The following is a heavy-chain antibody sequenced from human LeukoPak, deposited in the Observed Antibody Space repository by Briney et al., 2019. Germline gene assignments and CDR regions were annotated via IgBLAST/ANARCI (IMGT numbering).Heavy chain of an antibody. CDR2: IYPDDSDT. Sequence: GESLKISCKHSEYSFPNYCIGWVRQMPGKGLEWMGIIYPDDSDTRYSPSFQGQVTISADRSISTAYLQWSSLRASDTAMYYCAIGRGGQQLGDYWGQGTLVTVSS. V-gene: IGHV5-51*01. J-gene: IGHJ4*02. D-gene: IGHD6-13*01. CDR1: EYSFPNYC. CDR3: AIGRGGQQLGDY.